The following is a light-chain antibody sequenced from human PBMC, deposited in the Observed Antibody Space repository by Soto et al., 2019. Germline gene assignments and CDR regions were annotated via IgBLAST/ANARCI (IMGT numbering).Light chain of an antibody. CDR3: QHPRIGSVS. Sequence: ESISILAVSPAPRATLSCRANESISSNLAWYQQTPGQSHRLLMFDVSNRATGIPARFSGSGSGTDFTLNISILEPEDFGVYYCQHPRIGSVSFGQGKRREI. J-gene: IGKJ5*01. CDR2: DVS. V-gene: IGKV3-11*01. CDR1: ESISSN.